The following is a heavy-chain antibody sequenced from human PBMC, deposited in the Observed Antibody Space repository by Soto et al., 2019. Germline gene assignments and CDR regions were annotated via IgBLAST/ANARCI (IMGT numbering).Heavy chain of an antibody. CDR1: GFTFSSYS. CDR3: ARGSFVHAFDS. V-gene: IGHV3-48*01. J-gene: IGHJ3*02. Sequence: PGGSLRLSCAASGFTFSSYSMNWVRQAPGKGLEWVSYISSSSSTIYYADSVKGRFTISRDNAKNSLYLQMNSLRAEDTAVYYCARGSFVHAFDSWGQGTMVTVSS. CDR2: ISSSSSTI.